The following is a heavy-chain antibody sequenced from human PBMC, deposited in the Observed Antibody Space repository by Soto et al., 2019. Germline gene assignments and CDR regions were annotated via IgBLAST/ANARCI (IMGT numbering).Heavy chain of an antibody. CDR3: VRFPSIVVVPAAIFSFPFDY. V-gene: IGHV3-23*01. Sequence: GSLRLSCAASGFTFSSYAMSWVRQAPGKGLEWVSAISGSGGSTYYADSVKGRFTISRDNSKNTLYLQMNSLRAEDTAVYYCVRFPSIVVVPAAIFSFPFDYWGQGTLVTVSS. J-gene: IGHJ4*02. CDR2: ISGSGGST. CDR1: GFTFSSYA. D-gene: IGHD2-2*01.